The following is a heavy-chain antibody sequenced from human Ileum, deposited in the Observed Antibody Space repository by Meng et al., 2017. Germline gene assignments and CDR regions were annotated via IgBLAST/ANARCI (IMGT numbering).Heavy chain of an antibody. D-gene: IGHD3-22*01. CDR1: GGSVNTGSYY. Sequence: QGPRQESAPGLVRPSETLSLTSAIAGGSVNTGSYYWSWIRQPPGKGLEWIGYMYFSGSTKYNASLKSRVSISVDTSKKQFSLNLTSVTAADTAVYYCARGHYDKYFDSWGQGTLVTVSS. CDR3: ARGHYDKYFDS. J-gene: IGHJ4*02. V-gene: IGHV4-61*01. CDR2: MYFSGST.